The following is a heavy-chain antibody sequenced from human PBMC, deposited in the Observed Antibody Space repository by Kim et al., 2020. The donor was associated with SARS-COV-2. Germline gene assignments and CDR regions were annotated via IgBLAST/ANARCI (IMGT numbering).Heavy chain of an antibody. Sequence: LSLTCAASGFTVSSNYMSWVRQAPGKGLEWVSVIYSGGSTYYADSVKGRFTISRDNSKNTLYLQMNSLRAEDTAVYYCARDRGDIVVVPPNLLHYYYYGMDVWGQGTTVTVSS. CDR2: IYSGGST. CDR3: ARDRGDIVVVPPNLLHYYYYGMDV. V-gene: IGHV3-53*01. J-gene: IGHJ6*02. CDR1: GFTVSSNY. D-gene: IGHD2-2*01.